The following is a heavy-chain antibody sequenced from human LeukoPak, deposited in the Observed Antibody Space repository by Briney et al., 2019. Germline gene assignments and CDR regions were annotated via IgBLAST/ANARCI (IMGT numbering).Heavy chain of an antibody. D-gene: IGHD3-22*01. CDR1: GFTVSSNF. V-gene: IGHV3-53*01. CDR2: IYSGGST. Sequence: PGGSLRLSCVASGFTVSSNFMSWVRQAPGKGLEWVSVIYSGGSTYFADFVKGRFTISRDNPKNTVYLQMNSLRAEDTAVYYCARERVRDYYDSSGYLDYWGQGTLVTVSS. J-gene: IGHJ4*02. CDR3: ARERVRDYYDSSGYLDY.